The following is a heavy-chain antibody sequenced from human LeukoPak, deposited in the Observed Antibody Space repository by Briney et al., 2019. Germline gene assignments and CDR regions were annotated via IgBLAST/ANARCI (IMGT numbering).Heavy chain of an antibody. CDR3: ARGRSGYYDSSGYYYPVVYYYYHYMDV. J-gene: IGHJ6*03. CDR1: GGSFSGYY. Sequence: PSETLSLTCAVYGGSFSGYYWSWIRQPLGKGLEWIGEINHSGSTNYNPSLKSRVTISVDTSKNQFSLKLSSVTAADTAVYYCARGRSGYYDSSGYYYPVVYYYYHYMDVWGKGTTVTVSS. CDR2: INHSGST. V-gene: IGHV4-34*01. D-gene: IGHD3-22*01.